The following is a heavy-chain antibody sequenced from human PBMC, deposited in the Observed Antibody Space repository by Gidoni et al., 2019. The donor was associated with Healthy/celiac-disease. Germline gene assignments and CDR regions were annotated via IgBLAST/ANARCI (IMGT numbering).Heavy chain of an antibody. CDR1: GFTFSSYA. J-gene: IGHJ6*03. D-gene: IGHD1-1*01. Sequence: QVQLVESGGGVVQPGRSLRLSCAASGFTFSSYARHWVRQAPGKGLEWVAVISYDGSNKYYADSVKGRFTISRDNSKNTLYLQMNSLRAEDTAVYYCARDTFETTAPPYYYYMDVWGKGTTVTVSS. V-gene: IGHV3-30*04. CDR3: ARDTFETTAPPYYYYMDV. CDR2: ISYDGSNK.